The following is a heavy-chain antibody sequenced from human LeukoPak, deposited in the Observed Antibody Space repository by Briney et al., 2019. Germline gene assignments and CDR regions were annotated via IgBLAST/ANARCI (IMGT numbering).Heavy chain of an antibody. D-gene: IGHD3-9*01. V-gene: IGHV3-23*01. CDR3: AKDTDIYYYYYDMDV. Sequence: GGSLRLSCAASGFTFSSYEMNWVRQAPGKGLEWVSGISGSGDRTYYADSVKGRFTISRDNSKNTLYLQMNSLRAEDTAVYFCAKDTDIYYYYYDMDVWGQGTTVTVSS. CDR2: ISGSGDRT. CDR1: GFTFSSYE. J-gene: IGHJ6*02.